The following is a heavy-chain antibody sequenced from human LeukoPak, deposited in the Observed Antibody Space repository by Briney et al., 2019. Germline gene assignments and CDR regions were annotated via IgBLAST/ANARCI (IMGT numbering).Heavy chain of an antibody. V-gene: IGHV4-4*02. Sequence: SETLSLTCAVSGDSISSSNWWSWVRQPPGKGLDWIGEISHAGSTKYNPSLKNRVTISKDNSENQFSLKLNSVTAADTAVYYCTRSGGWWSLDYWGQGALVTVSS. CDR3: TRSGGWWSLDY. D-gene: IGHD2-8*02. CDR2: ISHAGST. J-gene: IGHJ4*02. CDR1: GDSISSSNW.